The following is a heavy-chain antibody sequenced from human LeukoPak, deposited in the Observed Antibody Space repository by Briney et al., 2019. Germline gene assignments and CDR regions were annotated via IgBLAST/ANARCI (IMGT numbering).Heavy chain of an antibody. CDR2: ISYDGSNK. Sequence: PGGSLRLSCAASGFTFSNYAMRWVRQAPGKGLEWVAVISYDGSNKYYADSVKGRFTISRDNSKNTLYLQMNSLRAEDTAVYYCARGARYTTIWYSHDYWGQGTLVTVSS. V-gene: IGHV3-30-3*01. J-gene: IGHJ4*02. CDR1: GFTFSNYA. CDR3: ARGARYTTIWYSHDY. D-gene: IGHD6-13*01.